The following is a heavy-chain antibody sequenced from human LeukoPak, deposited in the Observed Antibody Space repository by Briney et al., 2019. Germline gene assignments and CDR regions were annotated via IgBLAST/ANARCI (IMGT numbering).Heavy chain of an antibody. D-gene: IGHD2-2*03. CDR2: INTHNGDT. J-gene: IGHJ6*03. Sequence: ASVRVSCKASGYTFASFGITWVRQAPGQGLEWMGWINTHNGDTNYAQKLQGRVTMTTDTSTSTAYMELRSLRSDDTAVYYCARDGYRLSGYFYYMDVWGKGTTVTVSS. CDR1: GYTFASFG. CDR3: ARDGYRLSGYFYYMDV. V-gene: IGHV1-18*01.